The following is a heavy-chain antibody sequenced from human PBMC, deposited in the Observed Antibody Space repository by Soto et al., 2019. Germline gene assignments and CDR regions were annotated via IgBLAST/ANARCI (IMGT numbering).Heavy chain of an antibody. J-gene: IGHJ4*02. Sequence: QVQLQESGPGLVKPSGTLSLTCAVSGGSISSTNWWNWVRQPPGKGLEWIGEIDHSGSTNYNPSLKRRVTMPVDNPKNQFSLKLSSVTAADTAVYYCVRDSGNGWKDYWGQGTLVTVSS. D-gene: IGHD6-19*01. CDR1: GGSISSTNW. V-gene: IGHV4-4*02. CDR2: IDHSGST. CDR3: VRDSGNGWKDY.